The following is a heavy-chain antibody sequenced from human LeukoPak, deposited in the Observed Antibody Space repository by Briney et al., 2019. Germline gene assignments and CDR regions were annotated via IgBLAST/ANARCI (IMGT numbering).Heavy chain of an antibody. Sequence: PSETLSLTCAVYGGSFSGDYWSWIRQPPGKGLEWIGQINHSGSTNYNPSLKSRVTISLDTSKNQFSLKLSSVTAADTAVYYCARAGRGYNYGFVPSEVDYYYYYMDVWGKGTTVTVSS. CDR3: ARAGRGYNYGFVPSEVDYYYYYMDV. D-gene: IGHD5-18*01. CDR1: GGSFSGDY. CDR2: INHSGST. V-gene: IGHV4-34*01. J-gene: IGHJ6*03.